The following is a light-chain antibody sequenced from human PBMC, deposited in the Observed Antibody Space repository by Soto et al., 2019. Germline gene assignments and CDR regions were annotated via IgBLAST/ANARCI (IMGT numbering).Light chain of an antibody. CDR2: EAF. Sequence: DNVLTQTPLSLSVTPGQPASISCKSSQSLLHSDGKTFLYWYLHKAGQPPQLLNYEAFNRFSGVPDRFSGSGSATDFTLKISRVEAEDVGVYYCMQSLQLPPYTFGQGTRLEIK. J-gene: IGKJ2*01. CDR3: MQSLQLPPYT. V-gene: IGKV2D-29*01. CDR1: QSLLHSDGKTF.